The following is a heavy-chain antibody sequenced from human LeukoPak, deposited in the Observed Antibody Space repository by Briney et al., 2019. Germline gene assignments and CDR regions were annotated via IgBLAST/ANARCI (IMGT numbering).Heavy chain of an antibody. Sequence: GGSLRLSCVASGFSLSGYWMYWVRQAPGKGLMYISRNNGDGSTTNYADVVKGRFTVSRDNAKNTLYLQVNNLRAEDTAVYYCARGPSSNWSGLDFWGQGTLLTVSS. CDR3: ARGPSSNWSGLDF. V-gene: IGHV3-74*01. CDR2: NNGDGSTT. J-gene: IGHJ4*02. D-gene: IGHD6-13*01. CDR1: GFSLSGYW.